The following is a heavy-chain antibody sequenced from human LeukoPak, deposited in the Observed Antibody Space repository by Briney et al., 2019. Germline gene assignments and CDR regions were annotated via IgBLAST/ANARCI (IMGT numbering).Heavy chain of an antibody. CDR2: IYYSGST. D-gene: IGHD3-22*01. CDR1: GGSISSYY. Sequence: SETLSLTCTVSGGSISSYYWSWIRQPPGKGLEWIGYIYYSGSTNYNPSLKSRVTISVDTSKNQFSLKLSSVTAADTAVYYCARAASYDSSGYYYGYYYYMDVWGKGTTVTASS. J-gene: IGHJ6*03. CDR3: ARAASYDSSGYYYGYYYYMDV. V-gene: IGHV4-59*01.